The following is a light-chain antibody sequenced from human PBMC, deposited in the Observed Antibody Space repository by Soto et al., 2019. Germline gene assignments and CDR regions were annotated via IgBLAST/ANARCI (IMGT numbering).Light chain of an antibody. Sequence: QSALTQPASVSESAGQSITISCSGTMRDVGAYNLVSWYQQHPGTAPKLIIYEVRNRPSGISSRFSGSRSGNTASLTISGLQPEDEGDYYCSAYTASSTLVFGGGTKVTVL. CDR2: EVR. CDR1: MRDVGAYNL. CDR3: SAYTASSTLV. J-gene: IGLJ3*02. V-gene: IGLV2-14*01.